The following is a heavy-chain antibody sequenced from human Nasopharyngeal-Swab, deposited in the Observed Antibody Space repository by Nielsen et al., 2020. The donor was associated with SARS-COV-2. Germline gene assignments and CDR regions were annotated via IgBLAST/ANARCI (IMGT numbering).Heavy chain of an antibody. CDR3: AGGYCSGGSCYPTPPYYYYGMDV. D-gene: IGHD2-15*01. Sequence: GESLKISCAASGFTFSSYSMNGVRQAPGKGLEWVSYISSSSSTIYYADSVKGRFTISRDNAKNSLYLQMNSLRAEDTAVYYCAGGYCSGGSCYPTPPYYYYGMDVWGQGTTVTVSS. V-gene: IGHV3-48*04. CDR2: ISSSSSTI. CDR1: GFTFSSYS. J-gene: IGHJ6*02.